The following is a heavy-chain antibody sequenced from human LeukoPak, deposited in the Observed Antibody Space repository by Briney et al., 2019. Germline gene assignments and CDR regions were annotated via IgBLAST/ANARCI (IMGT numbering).Heavy chain of an antibody. Sequence: GGSLRLSCAASGFTFTTYAMNWVRQAPGKGLEWVSTISGSGGSTFYADSVKGRFTISRDNSKNTLYLQMNSLRAEDTAVYYCAKDRPIDYWGQGTLVTVSS. J-gene: IGHJ4*02. CDR1: GFTFTTYA. V-gene: IGHV3-23*01. CDR2: ISGSGGST. CDR3: AKDRPIDY.